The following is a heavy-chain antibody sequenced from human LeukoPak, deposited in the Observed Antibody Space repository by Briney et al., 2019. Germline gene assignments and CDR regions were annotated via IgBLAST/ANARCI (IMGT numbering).Heavy chain of an antibody. J-gene: IGHJ4*02. V-gene: IGHV4-4*02. CDR2: IYHSGSP. CDR3: ARVNINNWHSCDY. D-gene: IGHD1-1*01. Sequence: SETLSLTCAVSGGSISSNNWWGWVRQPPGKGLEWIGEIYHSGSPNYNPSLKSRVTISVDKSRNHFSLNLSSVTAADTAEYYCARVNINNWHSCDYWGQGTLVTVSS. CDR1: GGSISSNNW.